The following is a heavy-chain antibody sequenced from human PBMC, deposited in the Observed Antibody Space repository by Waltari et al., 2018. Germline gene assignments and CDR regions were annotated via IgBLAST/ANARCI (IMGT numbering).Heavy chain of an antibody. CDR2: INYDGSLP. V-gene: IGHV3-7*03. Sequence: EVQLVESGGGLVQPGGSLSLSCEASGFSLSSYWMSWVRQAPGKVLEWLANINYDGSLPYYADSAGGRFIVSRDNTKNSLFLEMKNLRVDDTATYYCARGSAYYVRVWDVWGEGALVSVSS. CDR1: GFSLSSYW. J-gene: IGHJ4*02. D-gene: IGHD3-3*01. CDR3: ARGSAYYVRVWDV.